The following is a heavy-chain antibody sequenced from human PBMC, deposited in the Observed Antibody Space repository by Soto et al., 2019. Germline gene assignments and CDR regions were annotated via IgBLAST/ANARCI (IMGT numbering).Heavy chain of an antibody. CDR2: INHSGST. V-gene: IGHV4-34*01. D-gene: IGHD5-12*01. CDR1: VGPSVVTT. CDR3: ARPLRDGYIYDAFDI. Sequence: PSETCPSPALSMVGPSVVTTGAGSASPGKGLEWIGEINHSGSTNYNPSLKSRVTISVDTSKNQFSLKLSSVTAADTAVYYCARPLRDGYIYDAFDIWGQGTMVTVSS. J-gene: IGHJ3*02.